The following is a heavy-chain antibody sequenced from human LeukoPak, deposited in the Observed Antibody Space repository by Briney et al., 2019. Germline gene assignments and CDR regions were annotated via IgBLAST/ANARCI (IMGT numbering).Heavy chain of an antibody. V-gene: IGHV1-18*01. D-gene: IGHD2-15*01. CDR2: ISTSNDNT. CDR1: GYTFTSYG. J-gene: IGHJ3*02. CDR3: ARDKDHAFDI. Sequence: GASVKVSCKASGYTFTSYGISWVRQAPGQGLEWMGWISTSNDNTNYSQKFQGRVTVTTDTSTSTAYMELRSLRSEDTAVYYSARDKDHAFDIWGQGTMVTVSS.